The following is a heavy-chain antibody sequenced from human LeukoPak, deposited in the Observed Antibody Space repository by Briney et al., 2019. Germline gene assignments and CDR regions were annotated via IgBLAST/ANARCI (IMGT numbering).Heavy chain of an antibody. D-gene: IGHD6-19*01. J-gene: IGHJ1*01. V-gene: IGHV3-9*01. Sequence: PGGSLRLSCAASGFTFDDYAMPWVRQAPGKGLEWVSGISWNSGSIGYADSVKGRFTISRDNAKNSLYLQMNSLRAEDTALYYCAKMSGYSSGWYQHWGQGTLVTVSS. CDR2: ISWNSGSI. CDR1: GFTFDDYA. CDR3: AKMSGYSSGWYQH.